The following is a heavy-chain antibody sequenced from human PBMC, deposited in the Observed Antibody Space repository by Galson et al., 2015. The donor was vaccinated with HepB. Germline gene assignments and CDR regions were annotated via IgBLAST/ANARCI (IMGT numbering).Heavy chain of an antibody. V-gene: IGHV4-39*02. CDR1: GGATRSSSDY. D-gene: IGHD1-26*01. CDR3: ARRRSETYLRGNYYFDY. J-gene: IGHJ4*02. Sequence: ETLSLTCSVSGGATRSSSDYWGWIRQPPGKGLEWIGTIYYSGTTDYNPSLKSRVTISIDTSQNRFSLKLHSVTAADTAVYYCARRRSETYLRGNYYFDYWGQGTLVTVSS. CDR2: IYYSGTT.